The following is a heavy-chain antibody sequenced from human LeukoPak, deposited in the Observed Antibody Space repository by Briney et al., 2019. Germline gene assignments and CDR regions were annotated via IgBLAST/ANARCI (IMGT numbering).Heavy chain of an antibody. CDR3: ARDRASAGGFDY. D-gene: IGHD2-15*01. V-gene: IGHV4-61*08. CDR2: IYYSGTT. Sequence: SETLSLTCTVSGGSISSGGYYWSWIRQHPGKGLEWIGYIYYSGTTNYNPSLQSRVTISVATSKNQFSLKLSSVTAADTALYYCARDRASAGGFDYWGQGTLVTVSS. CDR1: GGSISSGGYY. J-gene: IGHJ4*02.